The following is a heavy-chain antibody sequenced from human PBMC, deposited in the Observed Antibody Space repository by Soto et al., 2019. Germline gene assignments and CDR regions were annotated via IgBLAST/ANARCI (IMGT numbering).Heavy chain of an antibody. Sequence: ASVKVSCKASGGTFSSYAISWVRQAPGQGLEWMGGIIPILGIANYAQKFQGRVTITADKSTSTAYMELSSLRSEDTAVYYCARVGILYSGSYKGWFDPWGQGTLVTVSS. J-gene: IGHJ5*02. CDR3: ARVGILYSGSYKGWFDP. V-gene: IGHV1-69*10. D-gene: IGHD1-26*01. CDR2: IIPILGIA. CDR1: GGTFSSYA.